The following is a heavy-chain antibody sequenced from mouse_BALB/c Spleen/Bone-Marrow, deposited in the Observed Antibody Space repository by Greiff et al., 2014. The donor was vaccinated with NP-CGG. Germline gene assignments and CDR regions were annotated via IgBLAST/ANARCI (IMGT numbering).Heavy chain of an antibody. CDR1: GYSITSYYS. D-gene: IGHD4-1*01. J-gene: IGHJ4*01. V-gene: IGHV3-1*02. CDR2: IHYSGVT. Sequence: EVQLQQSGPDLVKPSQSLSLTCTVTGYSITSYYSWHWIRQFPGNKLEWMGYIHYSGVTVYNPSLKSRISITRDTSNNQFFLQLNSVTTEDTATYYCSRFAGTSYTMDYWGQGTSVTVSS. CDR3: SRFAGTSYTMDY.